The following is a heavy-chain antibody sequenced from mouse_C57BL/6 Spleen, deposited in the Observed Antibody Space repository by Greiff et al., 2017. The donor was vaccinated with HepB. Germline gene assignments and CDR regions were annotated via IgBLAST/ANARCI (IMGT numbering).Heavy chain of an antibody. J-gene: IGHJ4*01. CDR3: ARKGAEVVATGDAMDY. D-gene: IGHD1-1*01. CDR1: GFSLTTSAMG. V-gene: IGHV8-12*01. Sequence: VTLKVSVPGILQSSQTLSLTCSFSGFSLTTSAMGVSWIRQPSGQGLEWLVHIYWDDDKRYNPSLKSGHTISKNTSRTQVFLKLTSMDTADTATYYCARKGAEVVATGDAMDYWGQGTSVTVCS. CDR2: IYWDDDK.